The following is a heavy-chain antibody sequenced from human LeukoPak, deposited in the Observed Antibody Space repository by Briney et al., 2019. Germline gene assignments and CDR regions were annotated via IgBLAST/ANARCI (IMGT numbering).Heavy chain of an antibody. CDR2: IFSGDST. CDR1: GFSVDGNY. CDR3: ARDRTKSPAAPPFFDY. D-gene: IGHD2-2*01. V-gene: IGHV3-66*01. J-gene: IGHJ4*02. Sequence: GGSLRLSCEVTGFSVDGNYMPWVRQVPGRGLEWVALIFSGDSTDYPDSVKGRFTISRDNAKNSLYLQMNSLRAEDTAVYYCARDRTKSPAAPPFFDYWGQGTLVTVSS.